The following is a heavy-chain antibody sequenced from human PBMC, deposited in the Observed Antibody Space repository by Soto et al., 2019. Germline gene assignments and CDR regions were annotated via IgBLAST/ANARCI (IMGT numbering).Heavy chain of an antibody. Sequence: SETLSLTCAVYGGSFSGYYWSWIRQPPGKGLEWIGEINHSGSTNYNPSLKSRVTISVDTSKNQFSLKLSSVTAADTAVYYCARGSDYGDSINWFDPWGQGTLVTVSS. V-gene: IGHV4-34*01. CDR3: ARGSDYGDSINWFDP. J-gene: IGHJ5*02. CDR1: GGSFSGYY. D-gene: IGHD4-17*01. CDR2: INHSGST.